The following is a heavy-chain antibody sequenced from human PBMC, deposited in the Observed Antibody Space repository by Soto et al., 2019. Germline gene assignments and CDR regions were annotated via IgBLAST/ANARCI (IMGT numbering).Heavy chain of an antibody. CDR2: IIPMFGTA. CDR3: AREPVDSSSSDSYGPYYYYYGMDV. D-gene: IGHD6-6*01. Sequence: VASVKVSCKAPGGTFSTYAISWVRQAPGQGLEWMGGIIPMFGTANYAQRFQDRVTITADESTNTVYMELSSLRSEDTAVYYCAREPVDSSSSDSYGPYYYYYGMDVWGQGTTVTVSS. J-gene: IGHJ6*02. CDR1: GGTFSTYA. V-gene: IGHV1-69*13.